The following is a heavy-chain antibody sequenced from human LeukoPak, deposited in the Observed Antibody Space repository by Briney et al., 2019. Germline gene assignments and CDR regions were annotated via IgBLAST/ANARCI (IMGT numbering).Heavy chain of an antibody. J-gene: IGHJ6*03. CDR1: GYTFTGDY. CDR2: INPNSGGT. V-gene: IGHV1-2*02. Sequence: GASVKVSCTASGYTFTGDYIHLLRQAPGQGLEWMGWINPNSGGTNYAQKFQGRVAMTRDTSISTAYMELSRLRSDDTAVYYCARGVSGYRLYYYYYMDVWGKGTTVTISS. D-gene: IGHD5-12*01. CDR3: ARGVSGYRLYYYYYMDV.